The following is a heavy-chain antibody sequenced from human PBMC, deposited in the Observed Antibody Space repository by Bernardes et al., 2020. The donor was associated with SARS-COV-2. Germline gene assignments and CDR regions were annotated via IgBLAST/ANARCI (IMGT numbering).Heavy chain of an antibody. CDR3: AGSRRITMVRGVSYGMDV. D-gene: IGHD3-10*01. J-gene: IGHJ6*02. V-gene: IGHV1-3*01. CDR2: INAGNGNT. Sequence: ASVKVSCKASGYTFTSYAMHWVRQAPGQRLEWMGWINAGNGNTKYSQKFQGRVTITRDTSASTAYMELSSLRSEDTAVYYCAGSRRITMVRGVSYGMDVWGQGTTVTVSS. CDR1: GYTFTSYA.